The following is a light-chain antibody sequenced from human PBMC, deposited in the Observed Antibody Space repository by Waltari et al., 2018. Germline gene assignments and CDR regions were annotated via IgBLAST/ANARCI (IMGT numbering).Light chain of an antibody. J-gene: IGKJ2*01. V-gene: IGKV4-1*01. CDR3: QQYYKSRT. CDR2: WAS. CDR1: QSVLYTSNNKNY. Sequence: DIVMTQSPDSLAVSLGETATIHCTSSQSVLYTSNNKNYLGWYQQKPGRPTKLLFYWASTRESGVPDRFSAGGSGTDFTLTISSLQAEDVAIYYCQQYYKSRTFGQGTKLEIK.